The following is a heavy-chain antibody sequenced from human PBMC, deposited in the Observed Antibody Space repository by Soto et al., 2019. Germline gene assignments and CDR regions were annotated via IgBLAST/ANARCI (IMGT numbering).Heavy chain of an antibody. Sequence: GGSLRLSCAASGFTFSSYSMNWVRQAPGKGLEWVSSISSSSSYIYYADSVKGRFTISGDNAKNSLFLQMNSLGAEDTAVYYCARDSFFDWPPLVNDYWGQGTLVTVSS. J-gene: IGHJ4*02. CDR2: ISSSSSYI. D-gene: IGHD3-9*01. CDR3: ARDSFFDWPPLVNDY. V-gene: IGHV3-21*01. CDR1: GFTFSSYS.